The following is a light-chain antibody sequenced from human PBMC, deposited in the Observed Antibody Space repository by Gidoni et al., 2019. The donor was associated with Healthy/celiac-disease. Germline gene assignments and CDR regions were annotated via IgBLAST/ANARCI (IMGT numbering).Light chain of an antibody. Sequence: DIQMTPSPSSLSASVGDSVTITCRASQSISSYLHWYQQKPAKAPKLLIYAASSLQSVVPSRCSGSGAGTDFTLTISRLQPEDFATYYWQHSYRTEWTFGQGTKVEIK. CDR1: QSISSY. V-gene: IGKV1-39*01. J-gene: IGKJ1*01. CDR2: AAS. CDR3: QHSYRTEWT.